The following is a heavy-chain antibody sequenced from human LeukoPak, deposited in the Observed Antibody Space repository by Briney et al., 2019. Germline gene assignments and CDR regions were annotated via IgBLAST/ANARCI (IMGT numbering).Heavy chain of an antibody. J-gene: IGHJ4*02. D-gene: IGHD3-9*01. V-gene: IGHV3-74*01. Sequence: GGSLRLSCVASGFTFSRYWMHWVRQAPGKGLVWVSRINSDGRSTNYADSVKGRFSISRDNAENTLYLQMNSLRVEDTAVYYCVRGADTGYSSDSWGQGTLATVSS. CDR3: VRGADTGYSSDS. CDR2: INSDGRST. CDR1: GFTFSRYW.